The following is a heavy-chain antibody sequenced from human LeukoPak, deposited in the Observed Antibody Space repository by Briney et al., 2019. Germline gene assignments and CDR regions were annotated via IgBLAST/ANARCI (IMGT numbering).Heavy chain of an antibody. V-gene: IGHV3-23*01. J-gene: IGHJ4*02. CDR1: GFTFSTFA. CDR2: IFPSGGEI. CDR3: ATYRQVLLPFES. D-gene: IGHD2-8*02. Sequence: TGGSLRLSCAASGFTFSTFAMIWVRQPPGKGLEWGSSIFPSGGEIHYADSVRGRFTISRDNSKSTLSLQMNSLRAEDTAIYYCATYRQVLLPFESWGQGTLVTVSS.